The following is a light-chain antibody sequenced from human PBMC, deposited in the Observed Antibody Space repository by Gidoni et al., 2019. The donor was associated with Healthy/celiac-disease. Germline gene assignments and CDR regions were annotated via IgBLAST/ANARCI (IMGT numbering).Light chain of an antibody. CDR1: QSVSSN. Sequence: EIAMTQSPATLSVSPGERATLSCRASQSVSSNLAWYQQKPGQAPRLLIYCASTRATGIPARFSGSGSGTEFTLTISSLQSEDFAVYYCQQYNSWPRNTFGQGTKLEIK. CDR3: QQYNSWPRNT. V-gene: IGKV3-15*01. J-gene: IGKJ2*01. CDR2: CAS.